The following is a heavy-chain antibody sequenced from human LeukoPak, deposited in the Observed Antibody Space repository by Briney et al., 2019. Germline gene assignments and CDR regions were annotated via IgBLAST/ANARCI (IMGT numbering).Heavy chain of an antibody. D-gene: IGHD1-26*01. CDR1: GFTFSSNW. CDR2: ISPDGTST. V-gene: IGHV3-74*01. Sequence: PGGSLRLSCAASGFTFSSNWIHWVRQVPGKGLVWVSRISPDGTSTTYADSVKGRFTISRDNAKNTSYLQMNTLRAEDTAVYYCVYSGNFRFDYWGQGTLVTVSS. J-gene: IGHJ4*02. CDR3: VYSGNFRFDY.